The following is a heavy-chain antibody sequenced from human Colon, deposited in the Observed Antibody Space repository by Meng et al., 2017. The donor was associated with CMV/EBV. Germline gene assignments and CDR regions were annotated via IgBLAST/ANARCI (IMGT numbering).Heavy chain of an antibody. Sequence: ASVKVSCKTSGYTFSSYAITWVRRAPGQGPEWMGLISPYNGNTKYNQRLQDRVTMTTDTSTSTAYMELRSLRSDDTAVYYCARVVVIPADYYTMDVWGQGTTVTVSS. V-gene: IGHV1-18*01. J-gene: IGHJ6*02. D-gene: IGHD2-2*01. CDR2: ISPYNGNT. CDR1: GYTFSSYA. CDR3: ARVVVIPADYYTMDV.